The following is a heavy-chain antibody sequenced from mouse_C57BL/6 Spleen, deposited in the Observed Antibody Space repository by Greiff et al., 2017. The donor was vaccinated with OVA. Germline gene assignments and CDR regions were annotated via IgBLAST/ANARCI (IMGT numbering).Heavy chain of an antibody. V-gene: IGHV1-76*01. D-gene: IGHD2-2*01. Sequence: QVQLKESGAELVRPGASVKLSCKASGYTFTDYYINWVKQRPGQGLEWIARIYPGSGNTYYNEKFKGKATLTAEKSSSTAYMQLSSLTSEDSAVYFCAREWFPYYFDYWGQGTTLTVSS. J-gene: IGHJ2*01. CDR1: GYTFTDYY. CDR3: AREWFPYYFDY. CDR2: IYPGSGNT.